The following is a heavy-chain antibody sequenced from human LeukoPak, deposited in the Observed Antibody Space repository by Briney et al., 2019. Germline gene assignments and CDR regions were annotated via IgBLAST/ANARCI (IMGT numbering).Heavy chain of an antibody. CDR2: ISGSGNT. J-gene: IGHJ4*02. V-gene: IGHV3-23*01. D-gene: IGHD2-15*01. CDR1: GFTFSNAW. CDR3: AKYCLGVSCYSGSDY. Sequence: GGSLRLSCAASGFTFSNAWMSWVRQAPGKGLEWVSSISGSGNTYYADSVKGRCTVSRDNSKNTLYLQMNSLRAEDTAVYYCAKYCLGVSCYSGSDYWGQGTLVTVSS.